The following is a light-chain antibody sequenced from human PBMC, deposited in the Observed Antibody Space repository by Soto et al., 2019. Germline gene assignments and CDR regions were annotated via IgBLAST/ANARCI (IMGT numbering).Light chain of an antibody. Sequence: IVLTPSPGTLSLSPGEKATPSCRASQSVSSSYLAWYQQKPGQAPRLLIYGASSRATGIPDRFSGSGSGTDFTLTISSLKPEDFAVYYCQQYGNSLWTFGQGTKVDIK. J-gene: IGKJ1*01. CDR1: QSVSSSY. CDR2: GAS. CDR3: QQYGNSLWT. V-gene: IGKV3-20*01.